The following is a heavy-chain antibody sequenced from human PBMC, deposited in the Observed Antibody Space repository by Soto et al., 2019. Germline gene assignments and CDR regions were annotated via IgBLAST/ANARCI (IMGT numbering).Heavy chain of an antibody. CDR1: GASVNDGNFY. CDR2: IHQNGIT. Sequence: PSETLSLTCSVSGASVNDGNFYWNWIRQPPGKGLEWLGFIHQNGITNYNPYLKRRVTISLDTSKNDFSLKLSSVTVADTAIYYCARSLTLGALPSRFHRWGQGAQVSVSS. V-gene: IGHV4-61*03. D-gene: IGHD3-16*02. CDR3: ARSLTLGALPSRFHR. J-gene: IGHJ5*02.